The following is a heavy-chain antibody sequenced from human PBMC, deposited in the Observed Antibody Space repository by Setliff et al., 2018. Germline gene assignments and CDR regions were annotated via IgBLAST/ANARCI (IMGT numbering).Heavy chain of an antibody. CDR3: AKDNDRYNFWSGPIDY. Sequence: LSLSCAASGFTFDDYTMHWVRQAPGKGLEWVSLISWDGGSTYYADSVKGRFTISRDNSKNSLYLQMNSLRTEDTALYYCAKDNDRYNFWSGPIDYWGQGTLVTVSS. CDR2: ISWDGGST. CDR1: GFTFDDYT. D-gene: IGHD3-3*01. V-gene: IGHV3-43*01. J-gene: IGHJ4*02.